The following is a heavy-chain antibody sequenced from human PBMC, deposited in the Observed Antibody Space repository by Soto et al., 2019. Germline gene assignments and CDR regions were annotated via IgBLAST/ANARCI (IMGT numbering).Heavy chain of an antibody. CDR2: IDPSDSYT. D-gene: IGHD6-13*01. CDR1: GYSFTSYW. J-gene: IGHJ6*02. CDR3: ARHSTHRQKLYYYGMDV. V-gene: IGHV5-10-1*01. Sequence: GESLKISCKGSGYSFTSYWISWVRQMPGKGLEWMGRIDPSDSYTNYSPSFQGHVTISADKSISTAYLQWSSLKASDTAMYYCARHSTHRQKLYYYGMDVWGQGTRVTVSS.